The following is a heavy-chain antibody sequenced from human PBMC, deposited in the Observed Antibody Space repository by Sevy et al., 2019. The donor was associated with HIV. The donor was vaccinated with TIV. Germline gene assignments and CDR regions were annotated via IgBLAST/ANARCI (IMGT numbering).Heavy chain of an antibody. CDR1: GFTFSYAW. V-gene: IGHV3-15*01. CDR2: IKRKTDGGTT. J-gene: IGHJ5*02. D-gene: IGHD4-17*01. CDR3: TSRRLFYGDYGVGWFDP. Sequence: GGSLRLSCAASGFTFSYAWMSWVRQAPGKGLKWVGRIKRKTDGGTTDYAAPVKGRFTISRDDSKNTLYLQMNSLKTEDTAVYYCTSRRLFYGDYGVGWFDPWGQGTLVTVSS.